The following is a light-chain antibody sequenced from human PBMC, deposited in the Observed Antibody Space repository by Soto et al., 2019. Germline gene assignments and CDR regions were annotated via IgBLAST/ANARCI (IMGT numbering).Light chain of an antibody. CDR1: QTVSSSF. J-gene: IGKJ5*01. V-gene: IGKV3-20*01. Sequence: EIVLTQSPGTLSLSPVERATLSCRASQTVSSSFLAWYQQTPGQAPRLLIYAASSRATGIPDRFSGSGSGTDFTLTISRLEPEDFAVYYCQQYGSSPPTFGQGTRLEIK. CDR3: QQYGSSPPT. CDR2: AAS.